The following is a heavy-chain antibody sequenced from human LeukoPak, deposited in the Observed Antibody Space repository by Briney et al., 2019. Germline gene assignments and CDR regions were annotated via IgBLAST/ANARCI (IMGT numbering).Heavy chain of an antibody. D-gene: IGHD5-18*01. V-gene: IGHV3-15*01. CDR1: GFTFSNAW. CDR3: TTEIPPYSYGWENNDY. Sequence: GGSLRLSCAASGFTFSNAWMSWVRQAPGKGLEWVGRIKSKTDGGTTDYAAPVKGRFTISRDDSKNTLYLQMNSLKTEDTAVYYCTTEIPPYSYGWENNDYWGQGTLVTVSS. CDR2: IKSKTDGGTT. J-gene: IGHJ4*02.